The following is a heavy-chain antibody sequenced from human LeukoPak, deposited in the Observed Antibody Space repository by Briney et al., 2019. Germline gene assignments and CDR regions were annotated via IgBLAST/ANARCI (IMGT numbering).Heavy chain of an antibody. V-gene: IGHV4-4*02. Sequence: SETLSLTCTVSGGSISSSNWWSWVRQPPGKGLEWIGEIYHSGSTNYNPSLKSRATISVATSKNQFSLKLSSVTATDLAVYYCARDGQRGLWGRGTLVTVSS. CDR2: IYHSGST. CDR1: GGSISSSNW. CDR3: ARDGQRGL. D-gene: IGHD6-25*01. J-gene: IGHJ2*01.